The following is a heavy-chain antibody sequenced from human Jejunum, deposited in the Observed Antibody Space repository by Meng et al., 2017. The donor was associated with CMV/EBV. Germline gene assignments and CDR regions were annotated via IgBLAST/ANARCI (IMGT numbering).Heavy chain of an antibody. CDR1: GGSVINSNYF. Sequence: CTVSGGSVINSNYFWSRIRQPPGRGLEWIANVLYNGDTYYNPSLKTRATISIDTSNNQFSLTLASVTAADGALYYCARRRNPGPFEFWGQGTLVTVSS. CDR3: ARRRNPGPFEF. D-gene: IGHD1-14*01. CDR2: VLYNGDT. J-gene: IGHJ4*02. V-gene: IGHV4-39*01.